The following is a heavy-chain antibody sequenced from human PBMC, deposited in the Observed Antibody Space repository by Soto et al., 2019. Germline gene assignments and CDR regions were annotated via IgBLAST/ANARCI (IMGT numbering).Heavy chain of an antibody. J-gene: IGHJ4*02. CDR2: ISAYSGNT. V-gene: IGHV1-18*01. CDR1: GYTFTSYG. Sequence: ASVKVSCKASGYTFTSYGISWVRQAPGQGLEWMGWISAYSGNTNYAQKLQGRVTMTTDTSTSTAYMELRSLRSDDTAVYYCARGGSGDYASTLFYWGQGTLVTVSS. D-gene: IGHD2-15*01. CDR3: ARGGSGDYASTLFY.